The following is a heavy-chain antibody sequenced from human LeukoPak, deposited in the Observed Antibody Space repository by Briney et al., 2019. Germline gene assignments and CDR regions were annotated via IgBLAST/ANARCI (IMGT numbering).Heavy chain of an antibody. CDR1: GGSFSGYY. CDR3: ASQVTLYYYDSSGYYSD. Sequence: PSETLSLTCAVYGGSFSGYYWSWIRQPPGKGLEWIGEINHSGSTYYNPSLKSRVTISVDTSKNQFSLKLSSVTAADTAVYYCASQVTLYYYDSSGYYSDWGQGTLVTVSS. V-gene: IGHV4-34*01. D-gene: IGHD3-22*01. CDR2: INHSGST. J-gene: IGHJ4*02.